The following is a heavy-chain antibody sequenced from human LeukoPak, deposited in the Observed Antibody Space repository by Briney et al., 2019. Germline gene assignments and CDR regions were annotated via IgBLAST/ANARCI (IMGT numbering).Heavy chain of an antibody. D-gene: IGHD4-17*01. V-gene: IGHV3-21*01. CDR1: GFTFSSYS. J-gene: IGHJ4*02. CDR3: AKPSTVDRRFDY. CDR2: ISRSSSYI. Sequence: PGGSLRLSCAASGFTFSSYSMNWVRQAPGKGLEWVSSISRSSSYIHYADSVKGRFTISRDNAKNSLYLQMNSLRAEDTAVYYCAKPSTVDRRFDYWGQGTLVTVSS.